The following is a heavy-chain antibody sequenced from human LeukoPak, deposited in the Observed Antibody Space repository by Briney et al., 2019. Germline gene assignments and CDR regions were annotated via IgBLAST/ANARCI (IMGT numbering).Heavy chain of an antibody. D-gene: IGHD4-23*01. CDR2: IYYSGST. Sequence: SETLSLTCTVSGGSISSSSYYWGWIRQPPAKGLEWIGSIYYSGSTYYNPSLKSRVTISVDTSKNQFSLKLSSVTAADTAVYYCAREVRDYYYMDVWGKGTTVTISS. J-gene: IGHJ6*03. CDR1: GGSISSSSYY. V-gene: IGHV4-39*07. CDR3: AREVRDYYYMDV.